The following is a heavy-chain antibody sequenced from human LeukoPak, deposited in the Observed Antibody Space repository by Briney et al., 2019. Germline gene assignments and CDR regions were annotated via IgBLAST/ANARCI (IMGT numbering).Heavy chain of an antibody. Sequence: ASVKVSCKASGHTLTYYDVNWVRQATGQGLEWMGWMNSDSGNTYYAQKFQDRLTMTRNSSISTAYMELSSLRSEDTALYYCALGVDLWGQGTLVTVSS. D-gene: IGHD3-16*01. CDR1: GHTLTYYD. CDR3: ALGVDL. J-gene: IGHJ5*02. CDR2: MNSDSGNT. V-gene: IGHV1-8*01.